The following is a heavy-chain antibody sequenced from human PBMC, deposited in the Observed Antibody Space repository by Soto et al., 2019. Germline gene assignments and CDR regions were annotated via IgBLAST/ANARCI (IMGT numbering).Heavy chain of an antibody. CDR1: GFTFSSYE. J-gene: IGHJ4*02. D-gene: IGHD6-13*01. Sequence: EVQLVESGGGLVQPGGSLRLSCAASGFTFSSYEMNWVRQAPGKGLEWVSYISSSGSTIYYADSVKGRFTISRDNAKNSLYLQMNSLRAEDTAVYYCARGYSSSWHQKFDYWGQGTLVTVSS. V-gene: IGHV3-48*03. CDR3: ARGYSSSWHQKFDY. CDR2: ISSSGSTI.